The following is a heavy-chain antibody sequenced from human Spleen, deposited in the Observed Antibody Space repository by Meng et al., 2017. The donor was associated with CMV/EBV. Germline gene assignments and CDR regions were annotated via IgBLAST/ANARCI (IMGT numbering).Heavy chain of an antibody. CDR2: IYYSGST. Sequence: SETLSLTCTVSGGSISSGDYYWSWIRQPPGKGLEWNGYIYYSGSTYYNPSLKSRVTISVDTSKNQFSLKLSSVTAADTAVYFCARGLLRGGGGGDWFDPWGQGTLVTVSS. CDR3: ARGLLRGGGGGDWFDP. D-gene: IGHD2-21*01. J-gene: IGHJ5*02. V-gene: IGHV4-30-4*08. CDR1: GGSISSGDYY.